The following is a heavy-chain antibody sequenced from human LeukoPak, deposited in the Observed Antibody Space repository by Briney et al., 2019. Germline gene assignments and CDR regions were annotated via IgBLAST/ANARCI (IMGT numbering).Heavy chain of an antibody. Sequence: GGSLRLSCAASGFTFSSYAMHWVRQAPGKGLEWVAVISYDGSNKYYADSVKGRFTISRDNSKSTLYLQMNSLRAEDTAVYYCASPPYGDYVGWSFDYWGQGTLVTVSS. CDR3: ASPPYGDYVGWSFDY. CDR2: ISYDGSNK. D-gene: IGHD4-17*01. V-gene: IGHV3-30*04. CDR1: GFTFSSYA. J-gene: IGHJ4*02.